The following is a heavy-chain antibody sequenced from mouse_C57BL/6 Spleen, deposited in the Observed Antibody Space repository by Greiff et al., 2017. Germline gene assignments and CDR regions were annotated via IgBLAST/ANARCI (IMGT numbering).Heavy chain of an antibody. Sequence: EVKLMESGPELVKPGASVKISCKASGYSFTDYNMNWVKQSNGKSLEWIGVINPNYGTTSYNQKFKGKATLTVDQSSSTAYMQLNSLTSEDSAVYYCARSAYDGYYEGVDYWGQGTSVTVSS. V-gene: IGHV1-39*01. J-gene: IGHJ4*01. CDR2: INPNYGTT. CDR3: ARSAYDGYYEGVDY. CDR1: GYSFTDYN. D-gene: IGHD2-3*01.